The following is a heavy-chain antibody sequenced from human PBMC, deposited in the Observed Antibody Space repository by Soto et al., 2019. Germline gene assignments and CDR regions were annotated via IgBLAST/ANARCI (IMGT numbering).Heavy chain of an antibody. CDR2: IDRDGTET. Sequence: GSLRLSCAASGFTFSAYWMTWVRLTPGKGLEWVANIDRDGTETHYVDSVKGRFTISRDNSEDTLYLQMNNLRAEDTAVYYCVKENYYDTTGPDQGVFHVWGRGTMVTVSS. J-gene: IGHJ3*01. V-gene: IGHV3-7*01. D-gene: IGHD3-22*01. CDR3: VKENYYDTTGPDQGVFHV. CDR1: GFTFSAYW.